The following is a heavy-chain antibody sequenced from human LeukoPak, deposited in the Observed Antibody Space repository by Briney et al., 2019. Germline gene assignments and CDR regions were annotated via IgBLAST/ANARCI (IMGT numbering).Heavy chain of an antibody. D-gene: IGHD3-22*01. J-gene: IGHJ4*02. CDR1: GFTFNDYY. Sequence: PGGSLRLSCAASGFTFNDYYMSWIRQAPGKGLEWLSYINIGGTNTHYADSVKGRFTISRDNAKNSLYLQMNSLRAEDTAVYYCARTWLSPGFGYWGQGTLVTVSS. CDR2: INIGGTNT. V-gene: IGHV3-11*01. CDR3: ARTWLSPGFGY.